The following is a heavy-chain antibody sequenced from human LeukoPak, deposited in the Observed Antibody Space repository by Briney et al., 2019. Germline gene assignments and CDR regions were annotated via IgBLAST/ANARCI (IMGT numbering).Heavy chain of an antibody. V-gene: IGHV4-39*01. CDR1: GGSISSSSYY. CDR2: IYYSGST. D-gene: IGHD2-8*01. CDR3: ASGAWGIVLMVYAITQYYFDY. J-gene: IGHJ4*02. Sequence: SETLSLTCTVSGGSISSSSYYWGWIRQPPGKGLEWIGSIYYSGSTYYNPSLKSRVTISVDTSKNQFSLKLSSVTAADTAVYYCASGAWGIVLMVYAITQYYFDYWGQGTLVTVSS.